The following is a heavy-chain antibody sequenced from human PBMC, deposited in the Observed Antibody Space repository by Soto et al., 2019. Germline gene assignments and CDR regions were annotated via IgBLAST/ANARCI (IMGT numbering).Heavy chain of an antibody. V-gene: IGHV4-34*01. J-gene: IGHJ5*02. CDR1: GGSFSGYY. Sequence: SETLSLTCAVYGGSFSGYYWSWIRQPPGKGLEWIGEINHSGSTNYNPSLKSRVTISVDTSKNQFSLKLSSVTAADTAVYYCARGRWFDPWGQGTLVTVSS. CDR3: ARGRWFDP. CDR2: INHSGST.